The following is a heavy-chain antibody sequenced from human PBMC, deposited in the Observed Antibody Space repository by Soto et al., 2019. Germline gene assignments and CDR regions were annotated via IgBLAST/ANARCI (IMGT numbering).Heavy chain of an antibody. CDR3: ARSDHVDRYFDY. CDR2: ISPFHGDT. V-gene: IGHV1-18*01. J-gene: IGHJ4*02. Sequence: QVELVQSGPEVKKPGASVKASCKASGYSFTNYAIGWVRQAPGQGLEWVGWISPFHGDTNYAQNFQGRITVTTDSSTSTAYMDLGRLRSDDTAVYYCARSDHVDRYFDYWGQGTRITVSS. D-gene: IGHD3-16*01. CDR1: GYSFTNYA.